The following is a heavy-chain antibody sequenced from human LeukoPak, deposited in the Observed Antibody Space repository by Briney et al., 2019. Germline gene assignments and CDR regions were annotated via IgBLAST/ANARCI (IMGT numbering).Heavy chain of an antibody. CDR2: ISPNGVIT. J-gene: IGHJ4*02. CDR1: GFTFSSHG. CDR3: AKDDAWLQYGD. V-gene: IGHV3-23*01. D-gene: IGHD5-24*01. Sequence: GSLRLSCAASGFTFSSHGMNWVRQAPGKGLEWVSGISPNGVITYYADSVKGRFTISRDNSKGTVSLQMNSLRPEDTAVYYCAKDDAWLQYGDWGRGTLVTVSS.